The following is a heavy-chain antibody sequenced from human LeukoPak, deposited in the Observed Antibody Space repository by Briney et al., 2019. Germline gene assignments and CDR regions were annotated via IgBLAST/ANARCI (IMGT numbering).Heavy chain of an antibody. CDR1: GFTFSSHS. CDR2: ISSGSSTT. CDR3: ARARGNLSYDAFDI. V-gene: IGHV3-48*01. D-gene: IGHD1-1*01. J-gene: IGHJ3*02. Sequence: PGRSLRLSCAASGFTFSSHSMNWVRQAPGRGLEWASYISSGSSTTYYADSVKGRFTISRDNAKSSLFLQMNSLRAEDTAVYYCARARGNLSYDAFDIWGQGTVVTVSS.